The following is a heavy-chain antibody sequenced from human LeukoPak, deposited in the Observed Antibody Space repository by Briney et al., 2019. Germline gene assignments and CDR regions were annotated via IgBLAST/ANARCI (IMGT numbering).Heavy chain of an antibody. CDR3: ARHTGYSSSWYSDYFDY. Sequence: GGSLRLSCAASGFTFSSYWMNWVRQAPGKGLEWVSVIYSGGSTYYADSVKGRFTISRDNAKNSLYLQMNSLRAEDTAVYYCARHTGYSSSWYSDYFDYWGQGTLVTVSS. D-gene: IGHD6-13*01. V-gene: IGHV3-66*04. J-gene: IGHJ4*02. CDR2: IYSGGST. CDR1: GFTFSSYW.